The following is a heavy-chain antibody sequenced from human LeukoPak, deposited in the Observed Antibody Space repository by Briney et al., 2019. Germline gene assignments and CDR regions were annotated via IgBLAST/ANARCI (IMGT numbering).Heavy chain of an antibody. Sequence: PSETLSLTCAVYGGSFSGYYWSWIRQPPGKGLEWIGEINHSGSTNYNPSLKSRVTISVDTSKNQFSLKLSSVTAADTAVYYCARAQRGSYYYGSGSYSQDGMDVWGQGTTVTVSS. J-gene: IGHJ6*02. CDR2: INHSGST. D-gene: IGHD3-10*01. CDR1: GGSFSGYY. CDR3: ARAQRGSYYYGSGSYSQDGMDV. V-gene: IGHV4-34*01.